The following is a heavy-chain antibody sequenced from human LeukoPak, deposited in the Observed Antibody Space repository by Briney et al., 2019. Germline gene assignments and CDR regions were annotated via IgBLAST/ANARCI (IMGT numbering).Heavy chain of an antibody. Sequence: GRFLRLSCAASGFTFDDYAMHWVRQAPGKGLEWVSGISWNSGSIGYADSVKGRFTISRDNAKNSLYLQMSSLRAEDTALYYCAKGDSSGWYEYNWFDPWGQGTLVTVSS. CDR3: AKGDSSGWYEYNWFDP. CDR1: GFTFDDYA. CDR2: ISWNSGSI. V-gene: IGHV3-9*01. J-gene: IGHJ5*02. D-gene: IGHD6-19*01.